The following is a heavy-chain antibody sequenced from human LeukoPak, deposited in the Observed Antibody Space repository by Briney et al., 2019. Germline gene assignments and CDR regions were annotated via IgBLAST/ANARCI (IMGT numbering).Heavy chain of an antibody. J-gene: IGHJ4*02. CDR3: LSAGYSSGWRRTDFDY. D-gene: IGHD6-19*01. CDR1: GYTFTGYY. V-gene: IGHV1-2*02. CDR2: INPNSGGT. Sequence: VASVKVSCKASGYTFTGYYMHWVRQAPGQGLEWMGWINPNSGGTNYAQKFQGRVTMTRDTSISTAYMELSGLRSDDTAVYYCLSAGYSSGWRRTDFDYWGQGTLVTVSS.